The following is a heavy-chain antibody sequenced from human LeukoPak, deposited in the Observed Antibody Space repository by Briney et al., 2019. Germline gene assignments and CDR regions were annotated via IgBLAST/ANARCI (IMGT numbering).Heavy chain of an antibody. CDR1: GYSFTVAI. CDR3: ATRMSSVAGFDP. CDR2: IDPKSGDT. J-gene: IGHJ5*02. Sequence: ASVKVACTASGYSFTVAIIHWVRQAPGQGLEWVGRIDPKSGDTKYAKKFQGRVTVTRDTSISTVYMDLSRLTSDDTALYHCATRMSSVAGFDPWGQGTLVTVSS. D-gene: IGHD4-23*01. V-gene: IGHV1-2*02.